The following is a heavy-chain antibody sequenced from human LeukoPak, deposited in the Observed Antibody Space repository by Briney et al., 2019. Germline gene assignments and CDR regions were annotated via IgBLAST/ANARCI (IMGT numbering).Heavy chain of an antibody. J-gene: IGHJ4*02. Sequence: TSVKVSCKASGYTFTSYYMHWVRQAPGQGLEWMGIINPSGGSTSYAQKFQGRVTMTRDMSTSTVYMELSSLRSEDTAVYYCARDRAVVTEGFDYWGQGTLVTVSS. CDR1: GYTFTSYY. CDR2: INPSGGST. CDR3: ARDRAVVTEGFDY. D-gene: IGHD2-21*02. V-gene: IGHV1-46*01.